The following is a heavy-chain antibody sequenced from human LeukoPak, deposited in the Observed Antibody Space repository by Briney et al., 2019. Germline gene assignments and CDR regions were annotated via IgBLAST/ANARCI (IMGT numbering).Heavy chain of an antibody. Sequence: ASVKVSCKASGHTFTSNSVHWVRQAPGQGLEWMAVLNPSDGDTTYAQKFQGRITMTRDTSTGTVYMELSSLRSEDTAVYYCAGETDAFDYWGQGTLVTVSS. CDR3: AGETDAFDY. CDR2: LNPSDGDT. V-gene: IGHV1-46*03. J-gene: IGHJ4*02. CDR1: GHTFTSNS.